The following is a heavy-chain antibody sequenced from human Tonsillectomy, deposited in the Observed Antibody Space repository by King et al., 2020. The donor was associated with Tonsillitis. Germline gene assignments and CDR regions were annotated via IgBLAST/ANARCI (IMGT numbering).Heavy chain of an antibody. CDR2: MRNDGTNS. V-gene: IGHV3-30*02. CDR1: GXXXXSYG. D-gene: IGHD4-17*01. J-gene: IGHJ4*02. Sequence: VQLVESGGXVVXPXXSXXXXXXASGXXXXSYGMHWXRQAPGKGLEWVALMRNDGTNSYYADSVKGRFTISRDNSKNTLYLQMNSLRAEDTAVYYCAKDISVSTAFDYWGQGTLVTVSS. CDR3: AKDISVSTAFDY.